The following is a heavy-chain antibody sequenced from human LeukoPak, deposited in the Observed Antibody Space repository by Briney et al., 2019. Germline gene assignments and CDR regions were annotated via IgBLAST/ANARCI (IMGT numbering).Heavy chain of an antibody. Sequence: SETLSLTCDVSGVSFSTYYWSWIRQSPEKGLEWIGEVNHSGYTNYNPSLKGRVTISVDTSKNQFSLKLSSVTAADTAVYYCARRGQAAASKGAFDYWGQGTLVTVSS. CDR3: ARRGQAAASKGAFDY. J-gene: IGHJ4*02. CDR2: VNHSGYT. D-gene: IGHD6-13*01. V-gene: IGHV4-34*01. CDR1: GVSFSTYY.